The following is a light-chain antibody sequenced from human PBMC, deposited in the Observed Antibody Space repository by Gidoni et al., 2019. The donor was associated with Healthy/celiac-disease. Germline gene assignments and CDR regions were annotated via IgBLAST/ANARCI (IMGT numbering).Light chain of an antibody. V-gene: IGKV1-39*01. Sequence: DIQMTQSPSSLSASVGDRVTITCRASQSISSYLNWYQQKPGKAPKLLIYAASSLQSGVPSRFSGSGSGTDFTLTINSLQPEDFATYYCQQSYSTLLTFXGXTKVXIK. CDR3: QQSYSTLLT. J-gene: IGKJ4*01. CDR2: AAS. CDR1: QSISSY.